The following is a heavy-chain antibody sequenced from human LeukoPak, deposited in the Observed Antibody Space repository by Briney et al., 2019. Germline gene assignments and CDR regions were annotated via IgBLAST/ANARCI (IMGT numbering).Heavy chain of an antibody. D-gene: IGHD3-22*01. CDR3: ARARPDYYDRPTFDY. CDR2: IYYSGST. V-gene: IGHV4-39*07. J-gene: IGHJ4*02. CDR1: GGSISSSSYY. Sequence: SSETLSLTCTVSGGSISSSSYYWGWIRQPPGKGLEWIGSIYYSGSTYYNPSLKSRVTISVDTSKNQFSLKLSSVTAADTAVYYCARARPDYYDRPTFDYWGQGTLVTVSS.